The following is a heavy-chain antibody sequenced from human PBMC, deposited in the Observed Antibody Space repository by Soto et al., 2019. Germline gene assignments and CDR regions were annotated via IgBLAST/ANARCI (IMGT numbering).Heavy chain of an antibody. J-gene: IGHJ4*02. Sequence: ASVKVFCKASGYTFTSYAMHWVRQAPGQRLEWMGWINAGNGNTKYSQKFQGRVTITRDTSASTAYMELSSLRSEDTAVYYCARDFFRPIKSIAAAGTYWGQGTLVTVSS. CDR3: ARDFFRPIKSIAAAGTY. CDR1: GYTFTSYA. V-gene: IGHV1-3*01. D-gene: IGHD6-13*01. CDR2: INAGNGNT.